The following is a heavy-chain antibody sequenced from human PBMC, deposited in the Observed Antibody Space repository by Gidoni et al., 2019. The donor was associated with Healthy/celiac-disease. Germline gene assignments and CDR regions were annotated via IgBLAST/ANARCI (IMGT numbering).Heavy chain of an antibody. Sequence: QVQLVESGGAVVQPGRSLRLSCAASGFTFSSYGMHWVRQAPGKGLEWVAVIAYDGSKKYYADSVKGRFTISRDNSKNTLYLQMNSLRAEDTAVYYCAKDWAGVVDGSADAFDIWGQGTMVTVSS. D-gene: IGHD3-3*01. V-gene: IGHV3-30*18. J-gene: IGHJ3*02. CDR1: GFTFSSYG. CDR2: IAYDGSKK. CDR3: AKDWAGVVDGSADAFDI.